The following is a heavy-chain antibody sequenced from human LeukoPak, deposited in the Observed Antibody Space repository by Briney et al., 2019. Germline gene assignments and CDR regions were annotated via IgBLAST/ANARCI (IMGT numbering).Heavy chain of an antibody. J-gene: IGHJ5*02. Sequence: EASVKVSCKASGYAFTSFDINRVRQATGQGLEWMGWMNPNSGNTGYAQKFQGRVTMTSNTFKSTAYMELSSLRCQDEAVYYCARGYLAIFGVVISFDLWGQGTLVSVSS. D-gene: IGHD3-3*01. CDR1: GYAFTSFD. CDR3: ARGYLAIFGVVISFDL. V-gene: IGHV1-8*01. CDR2: MNPNSGNT.